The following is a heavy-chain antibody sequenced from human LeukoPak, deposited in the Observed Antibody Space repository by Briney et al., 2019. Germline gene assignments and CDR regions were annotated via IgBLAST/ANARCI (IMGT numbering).Heavy chain of an antibody. V-gene: IGHV3-23*01. J-gene: IGHJ5*02. Sequence: PGGSLRLSCAASGFTFSSYAMSWVRQAPGKGLEWVSAISGSGDYTYYADSVKGRFTISRDNSKDTLYLQMHSLRAEDTAIYYCAKDRTSSGSSPRFDPWGPGTLVTVSS. D-gene: IGHD1-26*01. CDR2: ISGSGDYT. CDR3: AKDRTSSGSSPRFDP. CDR1: GFTFSSYA.